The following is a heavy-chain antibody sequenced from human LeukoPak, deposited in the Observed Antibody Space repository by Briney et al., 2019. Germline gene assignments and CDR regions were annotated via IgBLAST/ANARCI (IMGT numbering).Heavy chain of an antibody. CDR3: ARIHCSGSSCFYFDY. D-gene: IGHD2-15*01. V-gene: IGHV4-4*02. J-gene: IGHJ4*02. Sequence: SGTLSLTCGVSGGSISSTNWWSWVRQPPGKGLEGIGEMHHSGNTNNNPSLKSRVTISVDKSKNQFSLRLSSVTAADTAVYYCARIHCSGSSCFYFDYWGQGTLVTVSS. CDR1: GGSISSTNW. CDR2: MHHSGNT.